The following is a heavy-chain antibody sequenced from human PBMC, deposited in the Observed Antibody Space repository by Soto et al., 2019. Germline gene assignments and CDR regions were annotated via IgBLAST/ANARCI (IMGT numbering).Heavy chain of an antibody. J-gene: IGHJ4*02. Sequence: SETLSLTCTVSGGSISSYYWSWIRQPPGKGLEWIGYIYYTGTTTYNPSIKSRVTISVDSSKNQFSLNLTSVSAADTAVYYCARDRLPSQGQWLADFDYWGQGTLVTVSS. CDR1: GGSISSYY. V-gene: IGHV4-4*08. CDR2: IYYTGTT. D-gene: IGHD6-19*01. CDR3: ARDRLPSQGQWLADFDY.